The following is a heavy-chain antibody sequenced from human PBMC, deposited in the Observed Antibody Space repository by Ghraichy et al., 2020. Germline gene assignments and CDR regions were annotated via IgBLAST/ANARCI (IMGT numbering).Heavy chain of an antibody. CDR3: ARRYCTGGSCHFDY. V-gene: IGHV4-59*01. CDR2: VYYTGAV. CDR1: GGSISNNY. Sequence: SETLSLTCTVSGGSISNNYWSWIRQPPGKGLEWLGYVYYTGAVNYSPSLKSRVTISVDMTKNQFSLNLRSVTAADTAVYYCARRYCTGGSCHFDYWGHGTLVIVSS. J-gene: IGHJ4*01. D-gene: IGHD2-15*01.